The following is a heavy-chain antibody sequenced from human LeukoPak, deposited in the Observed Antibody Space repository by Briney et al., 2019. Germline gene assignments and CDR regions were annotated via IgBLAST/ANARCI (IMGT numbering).Heavy chain of an antibody. CDR3: ARVDWAQPFDY. J-gene: IGHJ4*02. CDR2: INPNSGGT. Sequence: ASVKVSCKASGDTFTGYYIHWVRQAPGQGLEWMGRINPNSGGTNYAQKFQGRVTMTRDTSISTAYMELSRLRSDDTAVYYCARVDWAQPFDYWGQGTLVTVSS. V-gene: IGHV1-2*06. D-gene: IGHD1-14*01. CDR1: GDTFTGYY.